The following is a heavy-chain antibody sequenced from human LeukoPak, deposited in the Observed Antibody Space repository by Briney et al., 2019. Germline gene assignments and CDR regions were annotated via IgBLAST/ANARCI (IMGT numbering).Heavy chain of an antibody. CDR1: GGTFSSYA. CDR3: ARDEVVVTAVYYYGMDV. CDR2: IIPILGIA. D-gene: IGHD2-21*02. J-gene: IGHJ6*02. Sequence: SVKVSCKASGGTFSSYAISWVRQAPGQGLEWMGRIIPILGIANYAQQFQGRVTITADKSTSTAYMELSSLRSEDTAVYYCARDEVVVTAVYYYGMDVWGQGTAVTVSS. V-gene: IGHV1-69*04.